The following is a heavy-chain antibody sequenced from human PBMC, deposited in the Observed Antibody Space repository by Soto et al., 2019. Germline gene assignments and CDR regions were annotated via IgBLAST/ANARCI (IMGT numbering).Heavy chain of an antibody. CDR3: ARDTYGSGFCAY. Sequence: QVQLVESGGGVVQPGRSLRLSCAASGFTFSSYAMHWVRQAPGKGLEWVAVISYDGSNKYYADSVKGRFTISRDNSKNTLYLQMNSLRAEDTAVYYCARDTYGSGFCAYWGQGTLVTVSS. CDR2: ISYDGSNK. J-gene: IGHJ4*02. CDR1: GFTFSSYA. D-gene: IGHD3-10*01. V-gene: IGHV3-30-3*01.